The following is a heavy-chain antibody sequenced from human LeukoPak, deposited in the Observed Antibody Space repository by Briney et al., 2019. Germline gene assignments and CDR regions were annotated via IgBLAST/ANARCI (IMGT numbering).Heavy chain of an antibody. CDR1: GGSISSYY. J-gene: IGHJ4*02. CDR2: IYTSGST. V-gene: IGHV4-4*07. Sequence: SETLSLTCTVSGGSISSYYWSWIRQPAGKGLEWVGRIYTSGSTNYNPSLKSRVTMSVDTSKNQFSLRLSSVTAADTAVYYCARNRGYSSSWYYFDYWGQGTLVTVSS. CDR3: ARNRGYSSSWYYFDY. D-gene: IGHD6-13*01.